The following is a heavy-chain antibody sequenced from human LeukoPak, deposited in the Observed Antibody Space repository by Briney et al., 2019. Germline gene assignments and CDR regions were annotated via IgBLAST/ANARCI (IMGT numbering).Heavy chain of an antibody. CDR2: IYYSGST. D-gene: IGHD1-26*01. CDR1: GGSISSYY. J-gene: IGHJ1*01. V-gene: IGHV4-59*12. Sequence: SETLSLTCTVSGGSISSYYWSWIRQPPGKGLEWIGYIYYSGSTNYNPSLKSRVTISVDTSKNQFSLKLSSVTAADTAVYYCAGSPAEYFQHWGQGTLVTVSS. CDR3: AGSPAEYFQH.